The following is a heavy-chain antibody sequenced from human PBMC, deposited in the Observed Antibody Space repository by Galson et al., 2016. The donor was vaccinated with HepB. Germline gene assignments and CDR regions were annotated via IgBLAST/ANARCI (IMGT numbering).Heavy chain of an antibody. CDR2: IYPGDSDT. J-gene: IGHJ5*02. Sequence: QSGAEVKKPGESLKISCKGSGYSFTSYWIGWVRQMPGKGLEWMGIIYPGDSDTRYSPSFQGQVTISADKSISTAYLQWSSLKASDTAMYYCARCFSYSSGWYHGCDPWGQGTLVTVSS. D-gene: IGHD6-19*01. CDR1: GYSFTSYW. V-gene: IGHV5-51*01. CDR3: ARCFSYSSGWYHGCDP.